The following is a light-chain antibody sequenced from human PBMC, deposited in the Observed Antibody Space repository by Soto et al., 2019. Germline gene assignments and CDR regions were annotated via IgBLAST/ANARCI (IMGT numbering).Light chain of an antibody. V-gene: IGLV2-14*01. CDR2: EVS. CDR3: ASYTIKTTYV. J-gene: IGLJ1*01. CDR1: NVDVGGYNY. Sequence: QSALTQPASVSGSPGQSITISCTGTNVDVGGYNYVSWYQHHPGKAPKLLIFEVSNRPSGVSHRFSGSKSGNTASLTISGLQSGDEAHYYCASYTIKTTYVFGTGTKVTVL.